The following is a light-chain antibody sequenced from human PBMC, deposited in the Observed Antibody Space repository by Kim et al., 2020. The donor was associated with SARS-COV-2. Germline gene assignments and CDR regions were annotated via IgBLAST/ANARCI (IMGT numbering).Light chain of an antibody. CDR1: SSDVGGQTY. CDR3: TSYGGSNNLV. CDR2: EVN. J-gene: IGLJ2*01. Sequence: GQSVTISCTGTSSDVGGQTYVSWYQQQPGKAPKLMIYEVNRRPSGVPDRFSGSKSGNTASLTVSRLQAEDEADYYCTSYGGSNNLVIGGGTQLTVL. V-gene: IGLV2-8*01.